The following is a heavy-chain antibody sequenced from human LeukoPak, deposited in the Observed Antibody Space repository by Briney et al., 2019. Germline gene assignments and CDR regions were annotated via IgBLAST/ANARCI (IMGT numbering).Heavy chain of an antibody. D-gene: IGHD3-16*01. J-gene: IGHJ4*02. Sequence: GGSLRLSCAASGFTFSSYAMSWVRQAPGKGLEWVSAISGSGRSAYFAGSVEGRFTISRDNSKNTLYLQMSSLGAEDTAVYYCARELRGSSFDYWGQGTLVTVSS. CDR3: ARELRGSSFDY. V-gene: IGHV3-23*01. CDR2: ISGSGRSA. CDR1: GFTFSSYA.